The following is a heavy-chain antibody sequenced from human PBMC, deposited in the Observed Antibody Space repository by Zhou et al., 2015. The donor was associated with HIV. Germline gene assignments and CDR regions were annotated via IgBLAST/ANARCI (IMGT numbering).Heavy chain of an antibody. D-gene: IGHD5-12*01. Sequence: QVQLVQSGAEVKKPGSSVKVSCKASGGTFSSYAISWVRQAPGQGLEWMGGIIPIFGTANYAQKLQGRVTMTTDTSTSTAYMELRSLRSDDTAVYYCARDRLGGSGYDWSYWGQGTLVTVSS. CDR3: ARDRLGGSGYDWSY. J-gene: IGHJ4*02. CDR1: GGTFSSYA. V-gene: IGHV1-69*05. CDR2: IIPIFGTA.